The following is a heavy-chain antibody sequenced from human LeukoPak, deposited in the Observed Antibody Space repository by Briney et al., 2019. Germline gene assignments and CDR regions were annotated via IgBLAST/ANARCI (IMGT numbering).Heavy chain of an antibody. D-gene: IGHD2-2*01. CDR2: IWHDGSYE. CDR3: ARDLRDIVVVPAAISYYYYYMDV. V-gene: IGHV3-33*01. Sequence: GGSLRLSCAASGFTFSRYGMHWVRQAPGKGLEWVAVIWHDGSYEYYADSVKGRFTISRDSSKNTLYLQMNSLRAEDTAVYYCARDLRDIVVVPAAISYYYYYMDVWGKGTTVTVSS. CDR1: GFTFSRYG. J-gene: IGHJ6*03.